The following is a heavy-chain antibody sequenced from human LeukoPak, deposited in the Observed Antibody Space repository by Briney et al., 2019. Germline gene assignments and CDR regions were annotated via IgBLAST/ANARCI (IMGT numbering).Heavy chain of an antibody. D-gene: IGHD3-10*01. V-gene: IGHV3-23*01. CDR2: ISGSGGST. CDR1: GFTFSSYA. J-gene: IGHJ6*02. Sequence: GSLRLSCAASGFTFSSYAMSWVRLAPGKGLEWVSAISGSGGSTYYADSVKGRFTISRDNSKNTVFLQMNSLRPEDTAVYYCARGRAITKIRGVISYYYGLDVWGQGTTVTVSS. CDR3: ARGRAITKIRGVISYYYGLDV.